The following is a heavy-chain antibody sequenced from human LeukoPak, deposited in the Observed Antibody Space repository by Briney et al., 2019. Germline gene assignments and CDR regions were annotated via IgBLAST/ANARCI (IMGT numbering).Heavy chain of an antibody. CDR2: INPNSGGT. J-gene: IGHJ4*02. CDR1: GYTFTGYY. CDR3: ARLYYYGSGSYYDDY. Sequence: ASVKVSCKASGYTFTGYYMHWVRQAPGQGLEWMGWINPNSGGTNYAQKFQGRVTMTRDTSISTAYMELSRLRSDDMAVYYCARLYYYGSGSYYDDYWGQGTLVTVSS. D-gene: IGHD3-10*01. V-gene: IGHV1-2*02.